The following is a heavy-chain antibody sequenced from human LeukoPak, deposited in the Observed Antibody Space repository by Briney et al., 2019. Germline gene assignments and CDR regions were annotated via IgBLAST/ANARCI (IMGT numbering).Heavy chain of an antibody. D-gene: IGHD2-15*01. V-gene: IGHV3-43*02. J-gene: IGHJ4*02. CDR1: GFNFGAYS. CDR3: AKDIGGGLLEY. CDR2: INGDGYT. Sequence: GGSLRLSCVASGFNFGAYSMHWARQVPGKGLEWVSLINGDGYTYYAASVNGRFTVSRDNRKNSLYLQMSSLRPEDSALYYCAKDIGGGLLEYWGQGTLVTDSS.